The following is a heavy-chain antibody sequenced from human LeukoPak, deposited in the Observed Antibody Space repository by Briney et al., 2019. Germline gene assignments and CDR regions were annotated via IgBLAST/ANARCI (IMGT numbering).Heavy chain of an antibody. CDR2: IYYSGST. Sequence: TGGSLRLSCAASGFTFSSYSMNWVRQTPGKGLEWIGSIYYSGSTYYNPSLKSRVTISVDTSKNQFSLKLSSVTAADTAVYYCARRGSGWYYFDYWGQGTLVTVSS. D-gene: IGHD6-19*01. CDR3: ARRGSGWYYFDY. CDR1: GFTFSSYSMN. V-gene: IGHV4-39*01. J-gene: IGHJ4*02.